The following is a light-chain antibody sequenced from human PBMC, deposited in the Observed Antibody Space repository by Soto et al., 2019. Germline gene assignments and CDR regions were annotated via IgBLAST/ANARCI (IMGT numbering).Light chain of an antibody. Sequence: DIQMTQSPSSVSSSVGNRVTITCQASQNINNYLNWYQQKPGRAPKLLIYDASNLEAGVPSRFRGSGSGTDFTFTISRLQPEDIATYYCQQYENLPTFGQGTRLEI. CDR1: QNINNY. CDR2: DAS. CDR3: QQYENLPT. J-gene: IGKJ5*01. V-gene: IGKV1-33*01.